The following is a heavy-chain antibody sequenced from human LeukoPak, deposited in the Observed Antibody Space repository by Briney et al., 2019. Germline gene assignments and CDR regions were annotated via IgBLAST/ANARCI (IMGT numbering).Heavy chain of an antibody. Sequence: SVKVSCKASGGTFSSYAISWVRQALGQGLEWMGGIIPIFGTANYAQKFQGRVTITADESTSTAYMELSSLRSEDTAVYYCARDRSRVGSDAFDIWGQGTMVTVSS. V-gene: IGHV1-69*13. D-gene: IGHD1-26*01. CDR2: IIPIFGTA. J-gene: IGHJ3*02. CDR1: GGTFSSYA. CDR3: ARDRSRVGSDAFDI.